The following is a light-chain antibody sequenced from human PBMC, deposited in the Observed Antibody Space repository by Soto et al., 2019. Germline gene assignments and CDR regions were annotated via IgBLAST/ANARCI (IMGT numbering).Light chain of an antibody. CDR3: QQYNSWPRT. CDR2: GAS. J-gene: IGKJ1*01. Sequence: EIVMTQSPATLSVTPGERATLSCRASQSVSSNVAWYQQKPGQAPRLLIYGASARAIAVPARFTASGSGTEFTLTSSSLQSEDFAVYYCQQYNSWPRTFGQGTKVEIK. V-gene: IGKV3-15*01. CDR1: QSVSSN.